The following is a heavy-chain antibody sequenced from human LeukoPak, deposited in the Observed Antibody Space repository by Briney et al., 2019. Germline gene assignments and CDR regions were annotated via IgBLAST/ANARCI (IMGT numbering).Heavy chain of an antibody. D-gene: IGHD6-13*01. V-gene: IGHV4-59*08. Sequence: KPSETLSLTSTVSGGSISNYYWSWIRQPPGKGLEWIGNIHHSGSTYYNPSLKSRVTISVDTSKNQLSLKLSSVTAADTAVYYCARVAAGIGFFQHWGQGTLVTVSS. CDR3: ARVAAGIGFFQH. CDR2: IHHSGST. CDR1: GGSISNYY. J-gene: IGHJ1*01.